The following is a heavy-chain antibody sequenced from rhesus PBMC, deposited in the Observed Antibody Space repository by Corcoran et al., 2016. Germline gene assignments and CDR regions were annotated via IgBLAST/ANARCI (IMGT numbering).Heavy chain of an antibody. J-gene: IGHJ4*01. D-gene: IGHD3-28*01. V-gene: IGHV4-73*01. CDR2: IDFNTAST. CDR1: GGSISAYF. Sequence: QVRLQQWGEGLVKPSETLSLTCAVYGGSISAYFWTWSRTPPGKGLEWIGNIDFNTASTNYNPSLKNRVTFSKDTSKNQFSLKLNSVTAADTAVYYCASVDYGSGFPDFWGQGVLVTVSS. CDR3: ASVDYGSGFPDF.